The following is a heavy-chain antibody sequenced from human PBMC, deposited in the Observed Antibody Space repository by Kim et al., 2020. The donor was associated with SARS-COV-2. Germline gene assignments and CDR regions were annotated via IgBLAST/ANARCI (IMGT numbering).Heavy chain of an antibody. V-gene: IGHV3-9*01. D-gene: IGHD2-2*01. J-gene: IGHJ4*02. CDR2: ISWNSGSI. CDR3: AKDIKAAALGGGWYYFDY. Sequence: GGSLILSCAASGFTFDDYAMHWVRQDPGQGLEWVSGISWNSGSIGYADSVKGRFTISRDNAKNSLYLQMNSLRAEDTALYYCAKDIKAAALGGGWYYFDYWGQGTLVTVSS. CDR1: GFTFDDYA.